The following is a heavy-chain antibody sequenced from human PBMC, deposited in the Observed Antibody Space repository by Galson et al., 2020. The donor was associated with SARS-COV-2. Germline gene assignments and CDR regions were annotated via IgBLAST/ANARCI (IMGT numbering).Heavy chain of an antibody. J-gene: IGHJ6*03. CDR2: INIGGNT. CDR1: GGTFSGYS. Sequence: SETLSLTCAVYGGTFSGYSWTWIRQSPGKGLEWIGEINIGGNTNYSPSLRSRVTLSVDTSKNQFSLKLRSVTAADTALYYCARGHRGVVPSPVLGLGPWYSYYYVDVWAKGTTVTVSS. V-gene: IGHV4-34*01. CDR3: ARGHRGVVPSPVLGLGPWYSYYYVDV. D-gene: IGHD3-10*01.